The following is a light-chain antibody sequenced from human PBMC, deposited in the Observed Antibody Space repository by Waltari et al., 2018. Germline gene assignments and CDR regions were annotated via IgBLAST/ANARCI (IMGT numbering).Light chain of an antibody. J-gene: IGKJ4*01. CDR2: DAS. V-gene: IGKV1-12*01. Sequence: DIQMTQSPSSVSASVGDRVIITCRASQDISRWLAWYQQTPGKAPKFLMYDASTLQRGVPSRFSGTGSGTEFTLTISSLQPEDFATYYCQHGNTFPLTFGGGTKVEIK. CDR3: QHGNTFPLT. CDR1: QDISRW.